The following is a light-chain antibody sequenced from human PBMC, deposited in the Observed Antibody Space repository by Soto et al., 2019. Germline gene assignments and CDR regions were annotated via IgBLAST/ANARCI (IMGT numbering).Light chain of an antibody. CDR1: QSVSTY. CDR3: QQSHSPPRT. Sequence: DIQMTQSPSSLSASVGARVTITCRASQSVSTYLNWYQQKPGKAPKLLIYGASSLQSGVPSRFSGSGSGTDFPLTSSSLRPDDFATYYCQQSHSPPRTFGQGTKVDNK. J-gene: IGKJ1*01. CDR2: GAS. V-gene: IGKV1-39*01.